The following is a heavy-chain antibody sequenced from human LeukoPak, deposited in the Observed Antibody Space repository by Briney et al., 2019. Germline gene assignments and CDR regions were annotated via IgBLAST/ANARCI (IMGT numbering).Heavy chain of an antibody. D-gene: IGHD6-13*01. CDR1: GYTFTSYD. CDR3: ARMMQQLGHYYFDY. V-gene: IGHV1-8*01. CDR2: MNPNSGNT. Sequence: ASVKVSCKASGYTFTSYDINWVRQATGQGLEWMGWMNPNSGNTGYAQKFQGRVTMTRNTSISTAYMELSSLRSEDTAVYYCARMMQQLGHYYFDYWGQGTLVTVSS. J-gene: IGHJ4*02.